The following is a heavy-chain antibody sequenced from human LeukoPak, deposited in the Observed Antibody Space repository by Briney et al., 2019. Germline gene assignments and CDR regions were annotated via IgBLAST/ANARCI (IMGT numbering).Heavy chain of an antibody. J-gene: IGHJ5*02. CDR2: ISGSSRST. V-gene: IGHV3-23*01. Sequence: GGSLRLSCAASGFTLSDYGMSWVRQAPGKGLEWVSAISGSSRSTYYADSVKGRFTISRDNSKNTLYLQMNSLRAEDTAVYYCAKAQGDPWGQGTLVTVSS. CDR3: AKAQGDP. CDR1: GFTLSDYG.